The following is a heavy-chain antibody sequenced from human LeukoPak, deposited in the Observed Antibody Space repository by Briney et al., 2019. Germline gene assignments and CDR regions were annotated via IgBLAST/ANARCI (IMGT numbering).Heavy chain of an antibody. CDR3: AKGTISFDS. V-gene: IGHV3-23*01. Sequence: GGSLGLSCAASGFTFGTNGMSWVRRAPGKGLEWVASNTGSGATYYADSVKGRFTISRDISKNTLYLQTDSLRAEDTAVYFCAKGTISFDSWGQGTLVTVSS. CDR1: GFTFGTNG. CDR2: NTGSGAT. J-gene: IGHJ4*02. D-gene: IGHD4/OR15-4a*01.